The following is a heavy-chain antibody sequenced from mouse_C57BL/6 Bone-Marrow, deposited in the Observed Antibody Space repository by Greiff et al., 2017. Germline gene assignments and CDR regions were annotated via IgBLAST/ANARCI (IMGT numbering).Heavy chain of an antibody. V-gene: IGHV3-8*01. CDR3: ARYVFYDYDGGYFDV. J-gene: IGHJ1*03. D-gene: IGHD2-4*01. Sequence: EVKLMESGPGLAKPSQTLSLTCSVTGYSITSDYWNWIRKFPGNKLEYMGYISYSGSTYYNPSLKSRISITRDTSKNQYYLQLNSVTTEDTATYXCARYVFYDYDGGYFDVWGTGTTVTVSS. CDR2: ISYSGST. CDR1: GYSITSDY.